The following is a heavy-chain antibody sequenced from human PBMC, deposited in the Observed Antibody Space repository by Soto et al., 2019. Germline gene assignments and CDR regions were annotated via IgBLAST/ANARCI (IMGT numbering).Heavy chain of an antibody. J-gene: IGHJ4*02. Sequence: SETLSLTCAVYGGSFSGYYWSWIRQPPGKGLEWIGEINHSGSTNYNPSLKSRVTISVDTSKNQFSLKLSSVTAADTAVYYCARHPCGGDCYSDYFDYWGQGTMVTVSS. CDR3: ARHPCGGDCYSDYFDY. D-gene: IGHD2-21*02. V-gene: IGHV4-34*01. CDR2: INHSGST. CDR1: GGSFSGYY.